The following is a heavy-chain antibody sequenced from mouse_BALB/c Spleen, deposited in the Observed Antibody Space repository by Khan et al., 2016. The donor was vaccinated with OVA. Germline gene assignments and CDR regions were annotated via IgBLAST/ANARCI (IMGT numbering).Heavy chain of an antibody. CDR1: GYTFTSYT. Sequence: QMQLEESGAELARPGASVKMSCRASGYTFTSYTMHWIRQRPGQAPEWIGHINPSNYYTNYNQNFKDKATLTVDKSSSTAYMQLSSLTSEDSAVYYGVNEGAYQRSDGWFAYWGQGTLVTVSA. CDR3: VNEGAYQRSDGWFAY. CDR2: INPSNYYT. J-gene: IGHJ3*01. V-gene: IGHV1-4*01.